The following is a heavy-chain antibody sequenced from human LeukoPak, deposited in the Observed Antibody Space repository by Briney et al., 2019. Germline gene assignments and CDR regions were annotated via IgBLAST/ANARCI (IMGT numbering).Heavy chain of an antibody. CDR3: ARDRYGSGSLYYYYYYMDV. J-gene: IGHJ6*03. Sequence: SETLSLTCTVSGGSISSSSYYWGWIRQPPGKGLEWIGSIYYRGSTYYNPSLRSRVTISVDTSKKQFTLKLTSVTAADTAVYYCARDRYGSGSLYYYYYYMDVWGKGTTVTVSS. V-gene: IGHV4-39*06. D-gene: IGHD3-10*01. CDR2: IYYRGST. CDR1: GGSISSSSYY.